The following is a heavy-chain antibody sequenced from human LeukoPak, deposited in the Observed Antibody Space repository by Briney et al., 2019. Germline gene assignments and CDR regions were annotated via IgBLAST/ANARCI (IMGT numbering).Heavy chain of an antibody. J-gene: IGHJ4*02. V-gene: IGHV3-66*01. CDR1: GFTVSSNY. Sequence: GGSLRLSCAASGFTVSSNYMSWVRQAPGKGLEWVSVIYSGGDTYYADSVKGRFTISRDNSKNMIYLEMSSLKDEDTAVYYCAKERNLEIAVAGTIFDYWGQGTLVTVSS. CDR3: AKERNLEIAVAGTIFDY. CDR2: IYSGGDT. D-gene: IGHD6-19*01.